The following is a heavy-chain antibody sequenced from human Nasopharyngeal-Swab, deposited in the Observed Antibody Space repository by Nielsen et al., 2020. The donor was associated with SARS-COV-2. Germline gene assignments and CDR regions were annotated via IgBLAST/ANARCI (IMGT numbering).Heavy chain of an antibody. CDR2: VSYDGSSK. CDR3: ARDMGRDGYNYPFDY. J-gene: IGHJ4*02. Sequence: WIRKPPGKGLEWVAVVSYDGSSKYYADSVKGRFTISRDNSKNTLYLQMNSLRAEDTAVFYCARDMGRDGYNYPFDYWGQGTLVTVSS. V-gene: IGHV3-30-3*01. D-gene: IGHD5-24*01.